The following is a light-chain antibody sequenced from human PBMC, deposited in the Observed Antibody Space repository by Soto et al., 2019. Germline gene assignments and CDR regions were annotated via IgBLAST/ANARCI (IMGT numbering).Light chain of an antibody. V-gene: IGLV2-14*01. Sequence: QSALTQPASVSGSPGQSITISCTGTSSDIGSYHYVSWYQQCPGKAPRLLIYEVTNRPSGVSNRFSGSKSGNTASLTISGLQAEDDADYDCGSYRSSRTWVFGGGTKVTVL. CDR3: GSYRSSRTWV. J-gene: IGLJ3*02. CDR1: SSDIGSYHY. CDR2: EVT.